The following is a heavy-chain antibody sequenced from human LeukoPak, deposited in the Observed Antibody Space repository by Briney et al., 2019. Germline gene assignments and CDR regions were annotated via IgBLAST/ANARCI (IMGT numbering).Heavy chain of an antibody. CDR1: GLTVSSNY. CDR2: IYSGGST. J-gene: IGHJ4*02. V-gene: IGHV3-66*01. Sequence: GGSLRLSCAASGLTVSSNYMSWVRQAPGKGLEWVSVIYSGGSTYYADSVKGRFTISRDNSKNTLYLQMNSLRAEDTAVYYCAKGVERYCSGGSCYFDYWGQGTLVTVSS. D-gene: IGHD2-15*01. CDR3: AKGVERYCSGGSCYFDY.